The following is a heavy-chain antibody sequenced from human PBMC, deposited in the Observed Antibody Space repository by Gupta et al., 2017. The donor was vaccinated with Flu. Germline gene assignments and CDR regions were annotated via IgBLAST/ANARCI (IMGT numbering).Heavy chain of an antibody. CDR3: ARDLVLGATVVTPLRFDP. V-gene: IGHV3-21*01. D-gene: IGHD4-17*01. J-gene: IGHJ5*02. Sequence: KGLEWVSSISSSSSYIYYADSVKGRFTISRDNAKNSLYLQMNSLRAEDTAVYYCARDLVLGATVVTPLRFDPWGQGTLVTVSS. CDR2: ISSSSSYI.